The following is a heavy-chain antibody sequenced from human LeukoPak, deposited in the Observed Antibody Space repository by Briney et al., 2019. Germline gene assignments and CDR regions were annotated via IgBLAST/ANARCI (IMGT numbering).Heavy chain of an antibody. Sequence: SETLSLTCTVSGYSISSGYYWGWIRQPPGKGLEWTGSIDHSGSTYYNPSLKSRVTISVDMSKNQFSLQLSSVTAADTAVYYCGRGERGVDYWGQGTLVTVSS. CDR3: GRGERGVDY. CDR2: IDHSGST. J-gene: IGHJ4*02. D-gene: IGHD2-8*01. V-gene: IGHV4-38-2*02. CDR1: GYSISSGYY.